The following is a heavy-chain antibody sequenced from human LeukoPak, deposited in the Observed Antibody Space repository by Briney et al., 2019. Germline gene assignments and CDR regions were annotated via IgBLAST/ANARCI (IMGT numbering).Heavy chain of an antibody. CDR1: GFTFSSYS. CDR3: ARDLRSGSYPYDY. J-gene: IGHJ4*02. Sequence: GGSLRLSCAASGFTFSSYSMNWVRHAPGKGLEWVSSISSSSSYIYYADSVKGRFTISRDNAKNSLYLQMNSLRAEDTAVYYCARDLRSGSYPYDYWGQGTLVTVSS. CDR2: ISSSSSYI. V-gene: IGHV3-21*01. D-gene: IGHD1-26*01.